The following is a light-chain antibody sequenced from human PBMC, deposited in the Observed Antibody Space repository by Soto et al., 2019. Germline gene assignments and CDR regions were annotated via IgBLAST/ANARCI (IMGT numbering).Light chain of an antibody. CDR2: AAS. CDR3: PQANCFCS. J-gene: IGKJ4*01. CDR1: QDIGGW. V-gene: IGKV1-12*02. Sequence: DIQMTQSPSFVSASVGDRVTITCRASQDIGGWLAWYQHKPGKAPKLLIYAASSLQSGVPSRFSGSGSGTDFTLTSSSQQPEDFATYYCPQANCFCSFGGGTKIEVK.